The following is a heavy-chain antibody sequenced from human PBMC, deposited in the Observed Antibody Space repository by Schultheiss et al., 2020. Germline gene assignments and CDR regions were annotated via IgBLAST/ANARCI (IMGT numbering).Heavy chain of an antibody. D-gene: IGHD4-17*01. CDR3: ARHGDTVTTPNWFDP. CDR2: IYPGDSDT. Sequence: WWSWVRQPPGKGLEWMGIIYPGDSDTRYSPSFQGQVTISADKSISTAYLQWSSLKASDTAMYYCARHGDTVTTPNWFDPWGTGTLVTVAS. J-gene: IGHJ5*02. CDR1: W. V-gene: IGHV5-51*01.